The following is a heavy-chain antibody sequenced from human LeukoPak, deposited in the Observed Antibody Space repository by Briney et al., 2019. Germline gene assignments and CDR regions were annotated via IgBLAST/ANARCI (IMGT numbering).Heavy chain of an antibody. CDR2: IYSGGST. Sequence: GGSLTLSCAASGFTVSSNYMSWVRQAPGKGLEWVSVIYSGGSTYYADSVKGRFTISRDNSKNTLYLQMNSLRVEDTAVYYCAVDCSTPSCYGQSAFDIWGQGTMVTVSS. CDR1: GFTVSSNY. J-gene: IGHJ3*02. V-gene: IGHV3-53*01. D-gene: IGHD2-2*01. CDR3: AVDCSTPSCYGQSAFDI.